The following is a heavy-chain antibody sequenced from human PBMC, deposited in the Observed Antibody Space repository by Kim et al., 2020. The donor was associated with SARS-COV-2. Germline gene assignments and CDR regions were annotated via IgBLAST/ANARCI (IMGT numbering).Heavy chain of an antibody. CDR3: SKVVRSDY. Sequence: GGSLRLSCEASGFTFGRYAMSWGRQAPRKGLEWVSGISKSPDKTYYADSVKGRFTISRDYSRNTLYLQMNSLRVEDTAVYYCSKVVRSDY. V-gene: IGHV3-23*01. CDR2: ISKSPDKT. CDR1: GFTFGRYA. J-gene: IGHJ4*01.